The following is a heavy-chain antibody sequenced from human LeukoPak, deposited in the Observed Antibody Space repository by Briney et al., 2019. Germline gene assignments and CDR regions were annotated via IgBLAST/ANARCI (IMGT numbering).Heavy chain of an antibody. CDR3: ARDHSYYDFWSGYPNWFDP. CDR2: ISAYNGNT. CDR1: GYTFTSYG. J-gene: IGHJ5*02. D-gene: IGHD3-3*01. V-gene: IGHV1-18*01. Sequence: GASVKVSCKASGYTFTSYGISWVRQAPGQGLEWMGWISAYNGNTSYAQKFQGRVTMTRDMSTSTVYMELSSLRSEDTAVYYCARDHSYYDFWSGYPNWFDPWGQGTLVTVSS.